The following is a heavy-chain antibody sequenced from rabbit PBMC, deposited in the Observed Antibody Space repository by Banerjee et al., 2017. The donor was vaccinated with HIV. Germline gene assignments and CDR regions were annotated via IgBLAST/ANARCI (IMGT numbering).Heavy chain of an antibody. CDR1: GFSFSSSYW. CDR2: IYTGDDDT. CDR3: ARAGGYRDFGL. J-gene: IGHJ6*01. D-gene: IGHD2-1*01. Sequence: QEQLEESGGDLVKPEGSLTLTCTASGFSFSSSYWICWVRQAPGKGLEWIGCIYTGDDDTNYATWAKGRFTISKTASTVDLRMTSLTAADTATYFCARAGGYRDFGLWGPGTLVTVS. V-gene: IGHV1S45*01.